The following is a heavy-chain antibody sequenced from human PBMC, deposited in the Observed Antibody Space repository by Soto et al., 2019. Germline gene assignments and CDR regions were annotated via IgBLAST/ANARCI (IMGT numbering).Heavy chain of an antibody. CDR1: GGSISTDHYH. Sequence: QVQLQESGPGLVRPSQTLSLTCTVSGGSISTDHYHWTWIRQPPGKGLEWIGYIHYSGSIQFNPSLQSRVSMSVDTSKNLFSLRLSSVTAADTAVYFCAREDDGGDRDYYGLDVWGQGTTVTVSS. CDR2: IHYSGSI. J-gene: IGHJ6*02. CDR3: AREDDGGDRDYYGLDV. V-gene: IGHV4-30-4*01. D-gene: IGHD2-21*02.